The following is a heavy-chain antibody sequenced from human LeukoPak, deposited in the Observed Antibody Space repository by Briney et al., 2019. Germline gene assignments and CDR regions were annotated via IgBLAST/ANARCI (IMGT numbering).Heavy chain of an antibody. CDR3: ASIGEGVDY. Sequence: PSETLSLTCTVSGGSISSSSYYWGWVRQPPGKGLEWIGSIYYSGSTYYNPSLKSRVTISVDTSKNQFSLKLSSVTAADTAVYYCASIGEGVDYWGQGTLVTVSS. D-gene: IGHD4-17*01. V-gene: IGHV4-39*01. J-gene: IGHJ4*02. CDR1: GGSISSSSYY. CDR2: IYYSGST.